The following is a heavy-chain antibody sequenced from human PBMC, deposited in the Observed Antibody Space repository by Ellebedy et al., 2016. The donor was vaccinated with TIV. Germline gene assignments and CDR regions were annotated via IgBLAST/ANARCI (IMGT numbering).Heavy chain of an antibody. J-gene: IGHJ4*02. Sequence: GESLKISCAASGFTFSSYAMSWVRQAPGKGLEWVSGISVSGSSTNYADSVKGRFTISRDTSKNTVFLQMNSLRADDTALYYCERGEWLDYWGQGTLVTVSS. CDR1: GFTFSSYA. V-gene: IGHV3-23*01. CDR3: ERGEWLDY. D-gene: IGHD2-8*01. CDR2: ISVSGSST.